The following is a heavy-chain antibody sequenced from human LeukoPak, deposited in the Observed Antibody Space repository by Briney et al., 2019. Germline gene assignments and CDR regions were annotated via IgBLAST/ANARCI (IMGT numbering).Heavy chain of an antibody. Sequence: GGSLRLSCAASGFTFSSYAMSWVRQAPGKGLEWVSAISGSGGSTYYADSVKGRFTISRDNPKNTLYLQMNSLRAEDTAVYYCAKGPRIITVMCHYWGQGTLVTVSS. CDR1: GFTFSSYA. V-gene: IGHV3-23*01. CDR3: AKGPRIITVMCHY. CDR2: ISGSGGST. J-gene: IGHJ4*02. D-gene: IGHD3-22*01.